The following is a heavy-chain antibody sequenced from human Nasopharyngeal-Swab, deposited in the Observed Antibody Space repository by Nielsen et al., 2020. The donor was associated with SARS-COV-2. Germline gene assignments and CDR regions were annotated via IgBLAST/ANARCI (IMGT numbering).Heavy chain of an antibody. CDR3: ARLNPHYGDYAFDY. D-gene: IGHD4-17*01. CDR2: ISYDGSNK. CDR1: GFTFSSYA. Sequence: SLKISCAASGFTFSSYAMHWVRQAPGKGLEWVAVISYDGSNKYYADSVKGRFTISRDNSKNTLYLQMNSLRAEDTAVYYCARLNPHYGDYAFDYWGQGTLVTVSS. J-gene: IGHJ4*02. V-gene: IGHV3-30*04.